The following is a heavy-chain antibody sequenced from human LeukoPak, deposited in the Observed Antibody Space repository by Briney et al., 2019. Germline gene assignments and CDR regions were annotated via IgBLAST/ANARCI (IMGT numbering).Heavy chain of an antibody. CDR2: IYSGGST. D-gene: IGHD6-13*01. CDR1: GFTVSSNY. CDR3: ARALEGQLVNYYFDY. V-gene: IGHV3-66*01. Sequence: GGSLRLSCAASGFTVSSNYMSWVRQAPGKGLEWVSVIYSGGSTYYADSVKGRFTISRDNAKNSLYLQMNSLRAEDTAVYYCARALEGQLVNYYFDYWGQGTLVTVSS. J-gene: IGHJ4*02.